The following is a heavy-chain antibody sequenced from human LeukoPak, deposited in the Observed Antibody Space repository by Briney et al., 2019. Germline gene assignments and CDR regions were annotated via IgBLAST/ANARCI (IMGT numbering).Heavy chain of an antibody. J-gene: IGHJ4*02. Sequence: EASVKVSCKASGYTFTGYYMHWVRQAPGQGLEWMGWINPNSGGTNYAQKFQGRVTMTRDTSISTAYMELSRLRSDDTAVYYCAREGGPCSGGSCYLDYWGQGTLVTVSS. CDR3: AREGGPCSGGSCYLDY. CDR2: INPNSGGT. D-gene: IGHD2-15*01. CDR1: GYTFTGYY. V-gene: IGHV1-2*02.